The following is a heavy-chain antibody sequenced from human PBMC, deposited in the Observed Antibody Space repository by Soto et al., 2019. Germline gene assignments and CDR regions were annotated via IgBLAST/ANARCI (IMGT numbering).Heavy chain of an antibody. J-gene: IGHJ4*02. D-gene: IGHD2-15*01. CDR2: RYYSEST. CDR3: ARNKCSGGSCYSWSLDY. CDR1: GGSITTGGYY. V-gene: IGHV4-31*03. Sequence: TLSLTCPVSGGSITTGGYYWSWIRELPGKGLEWIGHRYYSESTYYNPSLKSRVSISLDTSKNQFSLKLSFVNAADTAMYSCARNKCSGGSCYSWSLDYWGQGTQVTVYS.